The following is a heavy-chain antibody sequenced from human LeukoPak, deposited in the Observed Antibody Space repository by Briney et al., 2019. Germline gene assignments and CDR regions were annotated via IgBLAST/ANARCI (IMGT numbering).Heavy chain of an antibody. V-gene: IGHV4-34*01. CDR2: INHSGST. Sequence: SETLSLTCAVYGGSFSGYYWSWIRQPPGKGLEWIGEINHSGSTNYNPSLKSRVTISVDRSKNQFSLKLSSVTAADTAVYYCARAGYSSSWYRVAFDIWGQGTMVTVSS. J-gene: IGHJ3*02. CDR3: ARAGYSSSWYRVAFDI. D-gene: IGHD6-13*01. CDR1: GGSFSGYY.